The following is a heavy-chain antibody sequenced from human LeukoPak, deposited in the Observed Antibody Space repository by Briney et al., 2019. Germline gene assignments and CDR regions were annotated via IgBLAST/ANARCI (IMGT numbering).Heavy chain of an antibody. Sequence: GGSLRLSCAASGFTFSNAWMSWVRQAPGKGLEWVGRIKSKTDGGTTDYAAPVKGGFTISRDDSKNTLYLQMNSLKTEDTAVYYCTTEYSYGLGAYYFDYWGQGTLVTVSS. D-gene: IGHD5-18*01. V-gene: IGHV3-15*01. CDR2: IKSKTDGGTT. CDR3: TTEYSYGLGAYYFDY. CDR1: GFTFSNAW. J-gene: IGHJ4*02.